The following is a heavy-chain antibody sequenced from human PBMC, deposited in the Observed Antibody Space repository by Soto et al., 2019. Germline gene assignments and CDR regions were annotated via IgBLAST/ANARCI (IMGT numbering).Heavy chain of an antibody. CDR2: ISSSGGSA. J-gene: IGHJ4*02. CDR1: GFTFSSYG. CDR3: ARGATSPSY. Sequence: EVQLLESGGGLVQPGGSLRLSCAASGFTFSSYGMSWVRQAPGKGLEWVSAISSSGGSAYYTDSVKGRFTISRDNSKNTLYLQMNSLRAEDTAVYYCARGATSPSYWGQGTLVTVSS. V-gene: IGHV3-23*01.